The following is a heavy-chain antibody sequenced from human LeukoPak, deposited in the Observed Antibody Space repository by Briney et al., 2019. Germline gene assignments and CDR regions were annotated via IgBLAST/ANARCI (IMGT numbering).Heavy chain of an antibody. Sequence: PGGSLRLSCAASGFTFSSYGMHWVRQAPGKGLEWVAVIWYDGSNKYYADSVKGRFTISRDNSKNTLYLQMNSLRAEDTAVYYCARGPSLYYYDSYFDYWGQGTLVTVSS. CDR3: ARGPSLYYYDSYFDY. CDR1: GFTFSSYG. D-gene: IGHD3-22*01. CDR2: IWYDGSNK. V-gene: IGHV3-33*01. J-gene: IGHJ4*02.